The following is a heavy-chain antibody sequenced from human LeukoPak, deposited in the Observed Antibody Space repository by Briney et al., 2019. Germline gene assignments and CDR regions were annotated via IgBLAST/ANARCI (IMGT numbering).Heavy chain of an antibody. CDR1: GFTFSSYW. CDR3: ARVLGAYGGYTEVYGRDY. D-gene: IGHD5-12*01. Sequence: GGSLRLPCAASGFTFSSYWMSWVRQAPGKGLEWVANINQDGSEMYYVDSVKGRFTISRDNAKNSLYLQMNSLRVEDTAVYYCARVLGAYGGYTEVYGRDYWGQGTLVTVSS. J-gene: IGHJ4*02. V-gene: IGHV3-7*01. CDR2: INQDGSEM.